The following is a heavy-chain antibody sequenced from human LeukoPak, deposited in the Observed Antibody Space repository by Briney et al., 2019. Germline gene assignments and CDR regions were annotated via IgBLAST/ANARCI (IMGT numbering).Heavy chain of an antibody. Sequence: PGGSLRLSCAASEFTFSNYWMHWVRQAPGKGLVWVSRINSDGSTKGYADSVKGRFTISRDNAKNTLYLQMNSLRAEDTAVYYCARGWSYFDYWGQGTLVTVSS. J-gene: IGHJ4*02. CDR2: INSDGSTK. D-gene: IGHD2-15*01. V-gene: IGHV3-74*01. CDR1: EFTFSNYW. CDR3: ARGWSYFDY.